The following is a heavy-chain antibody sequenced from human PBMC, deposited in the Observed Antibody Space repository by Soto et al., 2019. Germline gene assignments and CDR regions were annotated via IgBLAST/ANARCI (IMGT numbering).Heavy chain of an antibody. V-gene: IGHV1-69*02. Sequence: QVQLVQSGAEVKKPGSSVKVSCKASGGTFSSYTISWVRQAPGQGLEWMGRIIPILGIANYAQKFQGRVTITADKSTSTAYMGLGILISEDTAVYYCGSFRYFDWEDAFDIWCQGTMVSDSS. CDR1: GGTFSSYT. CDR3: GSFRYFDWEDAFDI. CDR2: IIPILGIA. J-gene: IGHJ3*02. D-gene: IGHD3-9*01.